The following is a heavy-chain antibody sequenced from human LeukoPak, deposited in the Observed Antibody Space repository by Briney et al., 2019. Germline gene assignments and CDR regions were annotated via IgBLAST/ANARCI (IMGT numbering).Heavy chain of an antibody. D-gene: IGHD3-3*01. CDR1: GGSFSGYY. V-gene: IGHV4-34*01. J-gene: IGHJ4*02. CDR3: AGVRFLEWWQFDY. CDR2: IYYSGST. Sequence: SETLSLTCAVYGGSFSGYYWSWIRQPPGKGLEWIGSIYYSGSTYYNPSLKSRVTISVDTSKNQFSLKLSSVTAADTAVYYCAGVRFLEWWQFDYWGQGTLVTVSS.